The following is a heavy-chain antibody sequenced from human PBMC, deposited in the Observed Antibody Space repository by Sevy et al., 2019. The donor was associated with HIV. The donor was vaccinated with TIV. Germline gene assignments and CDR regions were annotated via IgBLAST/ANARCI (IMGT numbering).Heavy chain of an antibody. Sequence: PSETLSLTCTVSGGSISGYYRTWIRQPPGKGLEWIGYIYYTKTTNYNPSLKSRVTISEDTSKNQFSLKLTSVTAADTAIYYCARATPDLYYGMDVWGQGTTVTVSS. CDR1: GGSISGYY. J-gene: IGHJ6*02. CDR2: IYYTKTT. V-gene: IGHV4-59*01. CDR3: ARATPDLYYGMDV.